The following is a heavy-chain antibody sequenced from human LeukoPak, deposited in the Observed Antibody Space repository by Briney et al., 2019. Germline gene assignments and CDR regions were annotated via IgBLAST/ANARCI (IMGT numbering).Heavy chain of an antibody. CDR1: GFTFSSYE. CDR3: AKPSRPYCSSTSCNDY. V-gene: IGHV3-48*03. J-gene: IGHJ4*02. Sequence: GRSLRHSCAASGFTFSSYEMNWVRQAPGKGLEWVSYISSSGSTIYYADSVKGRFTISRDNAKNSLYLQMNSLRAEDTAVYYCAKPSRPYCSSTSCNDYWGQGTLVTVSS. CDR2: ISSSGSTI. D-gene: IGHD2-2*01.